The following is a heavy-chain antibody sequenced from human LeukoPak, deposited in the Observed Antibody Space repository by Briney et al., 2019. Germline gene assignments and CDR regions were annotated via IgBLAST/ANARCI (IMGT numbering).Heavy chain of an antibody. V-gene: IGHV4-59*01. CDR2: IYYSGST. CDR1: GGSISSYY. J-gene: IGHJ4*02. CDR3: ARDILDVGATHYFDY. Sequence: PSETLSLTCTVSGGSISSYYWSWIRQPPGKGLEWIGYIYYSGSTNYNPSLRSRVAMSLDASKNQFSLTVRSVTAADTAIYYCARDILDVGATHYFDYWGQGSLLTVSS. D-gene: IGHD1-26*01.